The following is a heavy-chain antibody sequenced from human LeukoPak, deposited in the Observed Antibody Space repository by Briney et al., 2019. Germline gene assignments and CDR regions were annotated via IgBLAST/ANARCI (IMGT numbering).Heavy chain of an antibody. CDR3: ARSYGSGWTQAFDP. D-gene: IGHD6-19*01. J-gene: IGHJ5*02. V-gene: IGHV5-51*01. CDR2: IYPGDSDT. Sequence: IIYPGDSDTRYSPSFQGQVTISADKSISTAYLQWSSLKASDTAMYYCARSYGSGWTQAFDPWGQGTLVTVSS.